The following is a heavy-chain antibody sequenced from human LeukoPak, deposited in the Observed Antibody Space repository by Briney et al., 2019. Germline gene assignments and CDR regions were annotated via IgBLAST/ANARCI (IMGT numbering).Heavy chain of an antibody. CDR3: ARGESSGYPHPISDDAFDI. D-gene: IGHD3-22*01. CDR1: GGSISSGDYY. Sequence: PSQTLSLTCTVSGGSISSGDYYWSWIRQPPGKGLEWIRYIYYSGSTNYNPSLKSRVTISLDTSKNQFSLKLSSVTAADTAVYYCARGESSGYPHPISDDAFDIWGQGTMVTVSS. CDR2: IYYSGST. V-gene: IGHV4-61*08. J-gene: IGHJ3*02.